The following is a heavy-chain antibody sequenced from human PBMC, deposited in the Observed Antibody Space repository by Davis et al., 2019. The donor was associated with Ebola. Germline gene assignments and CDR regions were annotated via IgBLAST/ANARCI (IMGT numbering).Heavy chain of an antibody. Sequence: GESLKTPCAAPGLDLSSYVMSRVRRAPGKGLEWVSTLGFSSDKYYADSVNGRFTISRDNSKNTLHLQMNSLRVEDTAIYYCAKDTTNVWFDVWGQGTMVTVSS. V-gene: IGHV3-23*01. CDR1: GLDLSSYV. J-gene: IGHJ3*01. CDR3: AKDTTNVWFDV. CDR2: LGFSSDK. D-gene: IGHD1-26*01.